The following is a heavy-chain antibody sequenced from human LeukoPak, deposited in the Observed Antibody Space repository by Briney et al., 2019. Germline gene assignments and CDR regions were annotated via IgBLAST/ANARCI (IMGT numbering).Heavy chain of an antibody. J-gene: IGHJ4*02. CDR2: ISYDGSNK. Sequence: GRSLRLSCAASGFTFSSYAMHWVRQAPGKGLEWVAVISYDGSNKYYADSVKGRFTISRDNSKNTQYLQMNSLRAEDTAVYYCARWRYDSSDPSFDYWGQGTLVTVSS. D-gene: IGHD3-22*01. V-gene: IGHV3-30*04. CDR1: GFTFSSYA. CDR3: ARWRYDSSDPSFDY.